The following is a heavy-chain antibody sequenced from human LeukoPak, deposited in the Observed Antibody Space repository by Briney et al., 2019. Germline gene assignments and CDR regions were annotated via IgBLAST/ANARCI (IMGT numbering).Heavy chain of an antibody. CDR3: ARGHGDYDSGFDY. J-gene: IGHJ4*02. Sequence: SXRPSCAASGVTFNDYAMHWVRQAPGKGLEWVSGINWNGGSIVYADSVKGGFTVSRDNAKNSLYLQINSLRAEDTAVYYCARGHGDYDSGFDYWGQGTLVTVSS. D-gene: IGHD4-17*01. CDR2: INWNGGSI. CDR1: GVTFNDYA. V-gene: IGHV3-9*01.